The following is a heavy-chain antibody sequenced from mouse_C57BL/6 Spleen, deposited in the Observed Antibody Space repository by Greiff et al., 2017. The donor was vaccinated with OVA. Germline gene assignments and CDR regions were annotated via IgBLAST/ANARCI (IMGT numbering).Heavy chain of an antibody. CDR3: ARRPLDSAGPAWFAY. V-gene: IGHV1-18*01. J-gene: IGHJ3*01. Sequence: EVQLQQSGPELVKPGASVKIPCKASGYTFTDYNMDWVKQSHGKSLEWIGDINPNNGGTIYNQKFKGKATLTVDKSSSTAYMELRSLTSEDTAVYDCARRPLDSAGPAWFAYWGQGTLVTVSA. D-gene: IGHD3-2*02. CDR2: INPNNGGT. CDR1: GYTFTDYN.